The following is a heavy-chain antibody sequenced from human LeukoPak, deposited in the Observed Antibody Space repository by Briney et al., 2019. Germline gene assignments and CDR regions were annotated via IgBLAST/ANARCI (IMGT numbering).Heavy chain of an antibody. CDR1: GGSFSGYY. CDR3: ARGNSCSSTSCYRNYYYYYIDV. Sequence: PSETLSLTCGVYGGSFSGYYWSWIRQPPGKGQEWIGEINHSGSTNYNPSLKSRVTISEDTSKNQFSLKVTSVTAADSAVYYCARGNSCSSTSCYRNYYYYYIDVWGKGTTVTFSS. J-gene: IGHJ6*03. D-gene: IGHD2-2*02. CDR2: INHSGST. V-gene: IGHV4-34*01.